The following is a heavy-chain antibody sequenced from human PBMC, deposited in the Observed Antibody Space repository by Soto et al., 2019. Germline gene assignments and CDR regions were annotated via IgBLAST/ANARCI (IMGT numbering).Heavy chain of an antibody. CDR3: AKDRSSSWYYFDY. CDR1: GVTFSSYA. J-gene: IGHJ4*02. V-gene: IGHV3-23*01. D-gene: IGHD6-13*01. Sequence: GSLRLSCASSGVTFSSYAMSWVRQAPGKGLEWVSAISGSGGSTYYADSVKGRFTISRDNSKNTLYLQMNSLRAEDAAVYYCAKDRSSSWYYFDYWGQGTLVTVSS. CDR2: ISGSGGST.